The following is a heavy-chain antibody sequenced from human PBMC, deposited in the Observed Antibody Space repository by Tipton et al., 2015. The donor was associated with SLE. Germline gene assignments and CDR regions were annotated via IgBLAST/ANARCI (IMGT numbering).Heavy chain of an antibody. CDR2: IYYSGST. Sequence: GLVKPSETLSLTCTVSGGSISSSSYYWGWIRQPPGKGLVWIGSIYYSGSTNYNPSLKSRGTILIDTSKNQFSLKLSSVTAADTAVYYCAGERATNLRYLNGRNWGFDLWGRGTLVTVS. J-gene: IGHJ2*01. CDR3: AGERATNLRYLNGRNWGFDL. CDR1: GGSISSSSYY. V-gene: IGHV4-39*07. D-gene: IGHD7-27*01.